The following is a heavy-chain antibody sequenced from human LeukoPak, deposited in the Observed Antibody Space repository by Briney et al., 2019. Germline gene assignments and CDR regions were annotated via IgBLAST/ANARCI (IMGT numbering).Heavy chain of an antibody. Sequence: GGSLRLSCAASGFHFSTYGIHWVRQAPGKGLEWVGVIWYDGSNKIHAESVKGRFTISRDNSKNTLYLQMNSLRAEDTAVYYCARDRSWGSQCYFDYWGQGTLVTVSS. CDR2: IWYDGSNK. CDR1: GFHFSTYG. D-gene: IGHD7-27*01. V-gene: IGHV3-33*01. CDR3: ARDRSWGSQCYFDY. J-gene: IGHJ4*02.